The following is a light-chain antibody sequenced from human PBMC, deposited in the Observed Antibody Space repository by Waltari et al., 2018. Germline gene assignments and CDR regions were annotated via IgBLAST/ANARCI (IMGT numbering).Light chain of an antibody. CDR3: QQYSTFPPT. Sequence: DIQMTQSPSSLSPSVGDRVILTCRASQAISTFLAWFQLKPGKAPKSLIYAASTLQTGVSSNFSGSGSGTDFTLTISGLQPGDCATYYCQQYSTFPPTFGGGTRVEI. CDR2: AAS. CDR1: QAISTF. V-gene: IGKV1-16*02. J-gene: IGKJ4*01.